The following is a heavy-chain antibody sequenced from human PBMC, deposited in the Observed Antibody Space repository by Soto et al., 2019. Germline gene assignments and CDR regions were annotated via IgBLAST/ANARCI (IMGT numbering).Heavy chain of an antibody. D-gene: IGHD2-15*01. CDR3: TQGDGYADV. J-gene: IGHJ6*02. CDR2: ISASSGKI. Sequence: VLLLESGGGLVQPVGSLRLSCAASGFTSGTTWVRQTPGRGLEWVSGISASSGKIFYAESVRGRCTISKDNSKNTLYLQMDSLRDDDTAIYFCTQGDGYADVWGQGTTVIVSS. V-gene: IGHV3-23*01. CDR1: GFTSGT.